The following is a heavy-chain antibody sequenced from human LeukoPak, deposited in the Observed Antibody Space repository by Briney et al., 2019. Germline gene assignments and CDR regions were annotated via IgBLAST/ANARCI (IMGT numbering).Heavy chain of an antibody. V-gene: IGHV3-30*18. CDR3: AKDGEITGTTAGYYFHY. J-gene: IGHJ4*02. Sequence: GGSLRLSCAASGFTFSSYGMHWVRQAPGKGLEWVAVISYDGSNKYYADSVKGRFTISRDNSKNTLYLQMNSLRAEDTAVYYCAKDGEITGTTAGYYFHYWGQGTLVTVSS. CDR1: GFTFSSYG. D-gene: IGHD1-7*01. CDR2: ISYDGSNK.